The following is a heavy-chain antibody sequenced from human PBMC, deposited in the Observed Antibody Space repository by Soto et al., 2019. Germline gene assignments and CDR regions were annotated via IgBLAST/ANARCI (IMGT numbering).Heavy chain of an antibody. CDR3: ARDNQLLNWFDP. J-gene: IGHJ5*02. D-gene: IGHD2-2*01. Sequence: SVKVSCKASGGTFSSYAISWVRQAPGQGLEWTGGIIPIFGTANYAQKFQGRVTITADESTSTAYMELSSLRSEDTAVYYCARDNQLLNWFDPWGQGTLVTVSS. CDR1: GGTFSSYA. V-gene: IGHV1-69*13. CDR2: IIPIFGTA.